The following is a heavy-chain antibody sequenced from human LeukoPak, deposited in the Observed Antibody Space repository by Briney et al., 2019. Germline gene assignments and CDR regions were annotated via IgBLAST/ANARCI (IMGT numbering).Heavy chain of an antibody. V-gene: IGHV4-4*02. CDR1: GGSISSSNW. CDR2: IYHSGST. CDR3: ARAPAAAGTSDAFDI. Sequence: SSETLSLTCAVSGGSISSSNWWSWVRQPSGKGREWIGEIYHSGSTNYNPSLKSRVTISVDKSKNQFSLKLSSVTAADTAVYYCARAPAAAGTSDAFDIWGQGTMVTVSS. D-gene: IGHD6-13*01. J-gene: IGHJ3*02.